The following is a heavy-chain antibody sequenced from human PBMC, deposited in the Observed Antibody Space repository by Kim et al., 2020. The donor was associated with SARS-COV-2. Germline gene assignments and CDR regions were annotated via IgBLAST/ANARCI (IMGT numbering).Heavy chain of an antibody. CDR2: ICPSGAP. V-gene: IGHV4-4*02. CDR1: GGSVSSDYC. D-gene: IGHD5-12*01. J-gene: IGHJ4*02. CDR3: ARDTSGYTEFDY. Sequence: SETLSLTCAVAGGSVSSDYCWTWIRQPPGKGLEWIGEICPSGAPNYNPSLKSRVTMSVDTSRNEFSLNLRSVIDADTAVYFCARDTSGYTEFDYWGQGTLVTVSS.